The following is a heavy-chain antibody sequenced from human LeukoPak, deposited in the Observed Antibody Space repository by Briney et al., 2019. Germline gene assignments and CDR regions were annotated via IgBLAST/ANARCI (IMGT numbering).Heavy chain of an antibody. J-gene: IGHJ4*02. CDR2: IIPILGIA. Sequence: SVKVSCKASGGTLSSYTISWVRQAPGQGLEWMGRIIPILGIANYAQKFQGRVTITADKSTSTAYMEQSSLRSEDTAVYYCARDADSSGYLYYFDYWGQGTLVTVSS. D-gene: IGHD3-22*01. CDR1: GGTLSSYT. V-gene: IGHV1-69*04. CDR3: ARDADSSGYLYYFDY.